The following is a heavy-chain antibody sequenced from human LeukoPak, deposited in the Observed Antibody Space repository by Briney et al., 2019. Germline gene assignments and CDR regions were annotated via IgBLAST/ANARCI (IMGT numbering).Heavy chain of an antibody. V-gene: IGHV4-59*11. CDR3: ARSVSRYYYYMDV. Sequence: PSETLSLTCTVSGGSISSHYWSWIRQPPGKGLEWIGYIYYSGSTNYNPSLKSRVTISVDTSKNQFSLKLSSVTAAATAVYYCARSVSRYYYYMDVWGKGTTVTVSS. J-gene: IGHJ6*03. CDR1: GGSISSHY. CDR2: IYYSGST.